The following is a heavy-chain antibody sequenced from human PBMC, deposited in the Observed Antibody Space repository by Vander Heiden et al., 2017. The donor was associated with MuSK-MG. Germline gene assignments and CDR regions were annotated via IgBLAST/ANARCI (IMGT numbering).Heavy chain of an antibody. V-gene: IGHV4-59*08. CDR1: GGSIRSYY. J-gene: IGHJ5*02. D-gene: IGHD3-10*01. Sequence: QVQLQESGPGLVKPSETLSLTCTVSGGSIRSYYWSWIRQPPGKGLEWIGYIYYSGSTNYNPSLKSRVTISVDTSKNRFSLKLSSVTAADTAVYYCARHYCTMVRGVIYWFDPWGQGTLVTVSS. CDR2: IYYSGST. CDR3: ARHYCTMVRGVIYWFDP.